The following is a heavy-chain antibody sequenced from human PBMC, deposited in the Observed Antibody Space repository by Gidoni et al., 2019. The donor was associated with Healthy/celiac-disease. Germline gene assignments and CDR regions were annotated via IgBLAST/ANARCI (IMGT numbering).Heavy chain of an antibody. V-gene: IGHV4-31*03. D-gene: IGHD3-22*01. Sequence: QVQLQESGPGLVKPSQTLSLTCTVPGGSISSGGYYWSWIRKHPGKGLEWIGYIYYSGSTYYNPSLKSRVTISVDTSKNQFSLKLSSVTAADTAVYYCASRGDSSGYYASDYGMDVWGQGTTVTVSS. J-gene: IGHJ6*02. CDR1: GGSISSGGYY. CDR2: IYYSGST. CDR3: ASRGDSSGYYASDYGMDV.